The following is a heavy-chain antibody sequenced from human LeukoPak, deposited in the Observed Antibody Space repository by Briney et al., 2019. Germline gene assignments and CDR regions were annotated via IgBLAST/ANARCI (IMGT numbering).Heavy chain of an antibody. J-gene: IGHJ4*02. CDR3: ARGLWFGELYYFDY. CDR2: IYYSRST. D-gene: IGHD3-10*01. Sequence: SETLSLTCTVSGGSISSYYWSWIRQPPGKGLEWIGYIYYSRSTNYNPSFKSRVTISVDTSKNQFSLKLSSVTAADTAIYYCARGLWFGELYYFDYWGQGTLVTVSS. V-gene: IGHV4-59*01. CDR1: GGSISSYY.